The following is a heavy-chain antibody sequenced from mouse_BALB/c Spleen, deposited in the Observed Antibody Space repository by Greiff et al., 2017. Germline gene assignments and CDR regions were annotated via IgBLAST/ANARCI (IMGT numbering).Heavy chain of an antibody. Sequence: VQLKESGAELARPGASVKLSCKASGYTFTDYYINWVKQRTGQGLEWIGEIYPGSGNTYYNEKFKGKATLTADKSSSTAYMQLSSLTSEDSAVYFCARGTADFDYWGQGTTLTVSS. CDR1: GYTFTDYY. CDR2: IYPGSGNT. J-gene: IGHJ2*01. V-gene: IGHV1-77*01. D-gene: IGHD2-14*01. CDR3: ARGTADFDY.